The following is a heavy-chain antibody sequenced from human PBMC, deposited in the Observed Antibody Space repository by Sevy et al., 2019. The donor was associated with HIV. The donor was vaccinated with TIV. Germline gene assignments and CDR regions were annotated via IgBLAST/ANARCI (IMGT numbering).Heavy chain of an antibody. D-gene: IGHD3-10*01. V-gene: IGHV3-7*01. J-gene: IGHJ3*02. CDR1: GFSFSWYW. CDR3: APKGGSRGNDAFDT. Sequence: GGSLRLSCAASGFSFSWYWMSWVRQTPEKGLEWVANIKQDGSEKNYVDSVKGRFTISRDNAKNSLYLQMNTLRVDDTAVYYCAPKGGSRGNDAFDTWGQGTMVTVSS. CDR2: IKQDGSEK.